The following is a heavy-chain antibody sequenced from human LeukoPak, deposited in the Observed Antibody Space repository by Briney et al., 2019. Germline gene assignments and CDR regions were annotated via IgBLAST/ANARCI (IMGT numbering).Heavy chain of an antibody. D-gene: IGHD3-22*01. V-gene: IGHV4-34*01. CDR1: RGTFSGYN. J-gene: IGHJ4*02. CDR2: INHSGST. Sequence: PSETLSLTCAVYRGTFSGYNWSWVRQPPGKGLEWIGEINHSGSTNYNPSLKSRVTISVDTSMNQFSLKLSSVTAADTTVFYCASGELYYYDSSGFDYWGQGTLVTVSS. CDR3: ASGELYYYDSSGFDY.